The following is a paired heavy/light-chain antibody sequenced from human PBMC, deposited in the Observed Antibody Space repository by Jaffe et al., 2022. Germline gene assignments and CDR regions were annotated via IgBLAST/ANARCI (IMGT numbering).Light chain of an antibody. CDR2: DAS. CDR1: QSVSLSY. V-gene: IGKV3-20*01. J-gene: IGKJ1*01. Sequence: IVLTQSPGTLSLSPGERATLSCRASQSVSLSYLAWYQQKPGQAPRLLIYDASTRATGIPDRFSGSGSGTDFTLTISRLEPEDFAVYYCQQYDSSPQTFGQGTKVEIK. CDR3: QQYDSSPQT.
Heavy chain of an antibody. Sequence: EVQLVESGGGLVQPGRSLRLSCAASGFTLNTYWMHWVRQAPGKGPVWVSCINSHGSTTTYADSVKGRFTLSRDNTRNTLYLQMNSLRAEDTAVYYCARSRRRGDNAFDIWGQGTMVTVSS. CDR3: ARSRRRGDNAFDI. CDR1: GFTLNTYW. CDR2: INSHGSTT. J-gene: IGHJ3*02. V-gene: IGHV3-74*01.